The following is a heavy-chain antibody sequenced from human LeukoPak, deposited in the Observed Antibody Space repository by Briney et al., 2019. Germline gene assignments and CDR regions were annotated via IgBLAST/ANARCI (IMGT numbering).Heavy chain of an antibody. CDR2: ISHVGGT. Sequence: GGSLRLSCAASGFVFSSSGMSWVRQAPEKGLEWVSTISHVGGTYYADSVRGRFTISRDDSKNMVYLQMDSLRAEDTAVYYCAKDREYDDSCDYNGWGQGTLVTVSS. CDR1: GFVFSSSG. D-gene: IGHD3-22*01. V-gene: IGHV3-23*01. CDR3: AKDREYDDSCDYNG. J-gene: IGHJ4*02.